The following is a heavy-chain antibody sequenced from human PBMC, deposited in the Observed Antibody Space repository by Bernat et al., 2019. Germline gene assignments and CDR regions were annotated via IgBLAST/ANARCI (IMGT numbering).Heavy chain of an antibody. D-gene: IGHD1-26*01. Sequence: EVQLVESGGGLVQPGGSLRLSCAASGLTFSSFWMHWVRQAPGKGLVWVSRVNGDGSSTSYADSVKGRFTISRDNAKNTLYLQMNTLRAEDTAVYYCARDGWGSGDAFDIWGQGTMVTVSS. CDR1: GLTFSSFW. J-gene: IGHJ3*02. CDR3: ARDGWGSGDAFDI. V-gene: IGHV3-74*01. CDR2: VNGDGSST.